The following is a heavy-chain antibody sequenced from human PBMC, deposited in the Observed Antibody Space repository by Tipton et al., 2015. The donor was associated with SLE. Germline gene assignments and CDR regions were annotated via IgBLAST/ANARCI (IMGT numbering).Heavy chain of an antibody. J-gene: IGHJ3*02. Sequence: TLSLTCTVSGGSISSYYWSWIRQPPGKGLEWIGYIYYSGSTNYSPSLKSRVTISVDTSKNQFSLKLSSVTAADTAVYYCARGWVGATNTDHDAFDIWGQGTMVTVSS. CDR1: GGSISSYY. CDR2: IYYSGST. D-gene: IGHD1-26*01. V-gene: IGHV4-59*12. CDR3: ARGWVGATNTDHDAFDI.